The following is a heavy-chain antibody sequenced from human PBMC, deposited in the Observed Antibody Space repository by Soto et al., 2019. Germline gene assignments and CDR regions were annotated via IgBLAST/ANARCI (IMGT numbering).Heavy chain of an antibody. CDR3: ARGQFVSSYYYDMDV. CDR1: GGSFSNYA. J-gene: IGHJ6*02. CDR2: IIPTFGTT. V-gene: IGHV1-69*01. Sequence: VKVSCKASGGSFSNYAISLVRQAPGQGLEWMGGIIPTFGTTNNAQKFQGRITITADESTSTAYMDLSSLRSEDTAMYYCARGQFVSSYYYDMDVWGLGTTVTVSS. D-gene: IGHD6-6*01.